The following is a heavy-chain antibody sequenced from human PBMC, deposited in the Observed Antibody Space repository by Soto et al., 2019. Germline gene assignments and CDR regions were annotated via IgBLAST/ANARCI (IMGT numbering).Heavy chain of an antibody. CDR3: ARSRDYFGSGSFGYAMDV. CDR2: ITPFNGNT. J-gene: IGHJ6*02. CDR1: GDTLTYRH. Sequence: SVKVSCKASGDTLTYRHLHWVRQAPGQALEWMGRITPFNGNTKYAQKFQDRGTITLGRSMSTAYMELSSLRSEDTAMYFCARSRDYFGSGSFGYAMDVWGQGTTVTVSS. V-gene: IGHV1-45*02. D-gene: IGHD3-10*01.